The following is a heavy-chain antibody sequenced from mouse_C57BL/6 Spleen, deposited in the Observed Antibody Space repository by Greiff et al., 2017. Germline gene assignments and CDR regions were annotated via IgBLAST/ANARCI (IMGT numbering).Heavy chain of an antibody. CDR1: GYSITSCYY. V-gene: IGHV3-6*01. Sequence: EVQLQQSGPGLVKPSPSLSLSCSVTGYSITSCYYWNWIRQFPGNKLEWMGYISYDGSNNYNPSLKNRISITRDTSKNPFFLKLNSVTTEDTATYYCARDNTTVPYYFDYWGQGTTLTVSS. D-gene: IGHD1-1*01. J-gene: IGHJ2*01. CDR2: ISYDGSN. CDR3: ARDNTTVPYYFDY.